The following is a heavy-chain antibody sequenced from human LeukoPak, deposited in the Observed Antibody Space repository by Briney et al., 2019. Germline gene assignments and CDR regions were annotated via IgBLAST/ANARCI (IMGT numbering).Heavy chain of an antibody. V-gene: IGHV3-15*01. Sequence: GGSLRLSCAASGFTFSSYAMSWVRQAPGKGLEWVGRIKSKSDGGTTDYAAPVKGRFTISRDDSEDTLYLQMNSLKKEDTAVYYCTTVSSSSDYRRIWGQGTLVTVSS. CDR1: GFTFSSYA. D-gene: IGHD6-13*01. CDR3: TTVSSSSDYRRI. CDR2: IKSKSDGGTT. J-gene: IGHJ4*02.